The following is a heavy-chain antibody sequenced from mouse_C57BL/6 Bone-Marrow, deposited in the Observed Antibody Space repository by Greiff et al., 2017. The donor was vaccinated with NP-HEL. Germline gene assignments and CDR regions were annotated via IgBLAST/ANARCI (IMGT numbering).Heavy chain of an antibody. CDR2: IYPRSGNT. CDR1: GYTFTSYG. Sequence: VQLQQSGAELARPGASVKLSCKASGYTFTSYGISWVKQRTGQGLEWIGEIYPRSGNTYYNEKFKGKATLTADKSSSTAYMELRSLTSEDSAVYFCARGVIYYGNLYWYFEVWGTGTTVTVSS. D-gene: IGHD2-1*01. CDR3: ARGVIYYGNLYWYFEV. J-gene: IGHJ1*03. V-gene: IGHV1-81*01.